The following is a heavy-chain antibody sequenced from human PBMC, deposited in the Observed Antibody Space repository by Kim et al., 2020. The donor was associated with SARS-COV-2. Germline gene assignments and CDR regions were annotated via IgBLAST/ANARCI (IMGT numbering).Heavy chain of an antibody. Sequence: AYAGTMKSRITINADTSKNQFSLQLNSVSPEDTAVYYCARDTPGQKAYDIWGQGTMVTVSS. V-gene: IGHV6-1*01. CDR3: ARDTPGQKAYDI. J-gene: IGHJ3*02.